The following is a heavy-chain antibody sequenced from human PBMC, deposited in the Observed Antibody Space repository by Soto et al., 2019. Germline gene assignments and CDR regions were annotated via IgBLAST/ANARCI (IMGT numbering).Heavy chain of an antibody. J-gene: IGHJ4*02. CDR1: GFTFSSHA. V-gene: IGHV3-23*01. D-gene: IGHD1-26*01. CDR3: AKVSWSTGSLGDF. CDR2: VSESGGDT. Sequence: EVQLLESGGGLVQPGGSLRLSCAASGFTFSSHAMSWVRQAPRKGPEWVSGVSESGGDTYYAASVKGRFITSRDNSKNTLYLQMNSLRAEDTAVYYCAKVSWSTGSLGDFWGQGTLVTVSS.